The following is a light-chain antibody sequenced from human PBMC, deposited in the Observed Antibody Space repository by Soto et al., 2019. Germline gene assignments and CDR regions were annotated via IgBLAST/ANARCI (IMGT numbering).Light chain of an antibody. CDR2: GAS. Sequence: EIVLTQSPATLSLSPGERATLSCRASQSVSSYLAWYQQKPGQAPRLLIYGASNRAAGIPARFSGLGSGTDFTLPISSLDPEDFAVYSCQQRSNWPSITFGQGTRREIK. V-gene: IGKV3-11*01. J-gene: IGKJ5*01. CDR1: QSVSSY. CDR3: QQRSNWPSIT.